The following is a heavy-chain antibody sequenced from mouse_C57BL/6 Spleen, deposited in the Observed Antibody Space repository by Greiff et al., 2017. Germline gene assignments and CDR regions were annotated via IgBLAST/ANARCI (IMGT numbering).Heavy chain of an antibody. Sequence: VQLQQSGAELARPGASVKLSCKASGYIFTSYGISWVKQSTGQGLEWIGAIYPRSCNTYYNEKFEGKATLAADKSSSTAYMELRRLTSEDSAVYFCAREDYYGSSYDAMDYWGQGTSVTVSS. J-gene: IGHJ4*01. CDR1: GYIFTSYG. CDR3: AREDYYGSSYDAMDY. D-gene: IGHD1-1*01. CDR2: IYPRSCNT. V-gene: IGHV1-81*01.